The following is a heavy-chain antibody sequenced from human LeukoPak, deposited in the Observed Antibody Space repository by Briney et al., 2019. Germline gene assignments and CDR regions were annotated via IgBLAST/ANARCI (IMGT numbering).Heavy chain of an antibody. CDR3: ARLGTYYYGSGSYKGFDY. CDR2: FDPEDGEA. CDR1: GYTLTELS. J-gene: IGHJ4*02. V-gene: IGHV1-24*01. Sequence: ASVKVSCKVSGYTLTELSVHWVRQAPGKGLEWMGGFDPEDGEAIYAQKFQGRVTMTEDTSTDTAYMELSSLRSEDTAVYYCARLGTYYYGSGSYKGFDYWGQGTLVTVSS. D-gene: IGHD3-10*01.